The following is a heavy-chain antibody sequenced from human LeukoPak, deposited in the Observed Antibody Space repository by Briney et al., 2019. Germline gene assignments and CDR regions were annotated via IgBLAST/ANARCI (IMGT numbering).Heavy chain of an antibody. J-gene: IGHJ1*01. CDR3: ARGGYYDSAGYSV. CDR2: ISSSTTYI. CDR1: GFTFTSYI. D-gene: IGHD3-22*01. Sequence: PGGSLRLSCAASGFTFTSYIMTWVRLAPGRGLEWVSSISSSTTYIYYADSVKGRFTISRDNAKNSLYLQINSLRAEDTAVYYCARGGYYDSAGYSVWGQGTLVTVSS. V-gene: IGHV3-21*01.